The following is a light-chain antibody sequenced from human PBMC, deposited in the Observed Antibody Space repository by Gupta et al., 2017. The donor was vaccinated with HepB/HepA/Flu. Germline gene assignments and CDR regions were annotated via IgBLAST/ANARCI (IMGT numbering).Light chain of an antibody. V-gene: IGLV6-57*02. CDR1: SGSVASNY. Sequence: NFMLSQPHSVSGSLGKTVTISCTGSSGSVASNYVQWYQQRPGSAPTTVIYEDNRRPSGVPDRFSGSIDSSSNSASLTISGLKTEDEADYYCQSFDSTSVVFGGGTKLTVL. CDR3: QSFDSTSVV. CDR2: EDN. J-gene: IGLJ2*01.